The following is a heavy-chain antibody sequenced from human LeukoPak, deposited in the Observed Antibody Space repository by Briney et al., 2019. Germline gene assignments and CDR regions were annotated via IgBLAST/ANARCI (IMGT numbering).Heavy chain of an antibody. V-gene: IGHV4-30-4*01. CDR2: IYYSGST. Sequence: SQTLSLTCTVSGGSISSGDYYWSWIRQPPGKGLEWIGYIYYSGSTYYNPSLKSRVTISVDTSKNQFSLKLSSVTAADTAVYYCARHLGDGYNYEFDYWGQGTLVTVSS. CDR1: GGSISSGDYY. D-gene: IGHD5-24*01. CDR3: ARHLGDGYNYEFDY. J-gene: IGHJ4*02.